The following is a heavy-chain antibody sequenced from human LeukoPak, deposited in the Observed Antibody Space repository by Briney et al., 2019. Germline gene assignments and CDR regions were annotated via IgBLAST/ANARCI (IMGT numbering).Heavy chain of an antibody. V-gene: IGHV4-59*01. D-gene: IGHD6-6*01. J-gene: IGHJ4*02. CDR3: ARGYSSSSYYFEY. CDR1: GGSISSYY. Sequence: SETLSLTCTVSGGSISSYYWTWIRQPPGKELEWIGYIYYSGTTNYNPSSDKSRVTISLDTSKNQFSLKLSSVTAADTALYYRARGYSSSSYYFEYWGQGILVTVSS. CDR2: IYYSGTT.